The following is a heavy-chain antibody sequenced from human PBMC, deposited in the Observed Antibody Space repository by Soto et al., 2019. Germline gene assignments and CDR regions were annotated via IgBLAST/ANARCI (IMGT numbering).Heavy chain of an antibody. CDR3: AKDPVGNYPRPYYFDY. Sequence: SGGSLRLSCAASGFTFSSYAMSWVRQAPGKGLEWVSAISGSGGSTYYADSVKGRFTISRDNSKNTLYLQMNSLRAEDTAVYYCAKDPVGNYPRPYYFDYWGQGTLVTVSS. J-gene: IGHJ4*02. V-gene: IGHV3-23*01. CDR1: GFTFSSYA. D-gene: IGHD1-7*01. CDR2: ISGSGGST.